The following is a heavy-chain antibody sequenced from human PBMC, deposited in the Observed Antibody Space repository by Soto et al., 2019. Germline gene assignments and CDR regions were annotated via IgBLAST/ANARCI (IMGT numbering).Heavy chain of an antibody. Sequence: KCVSWIRQPPGKALEWLARIDWDDDKHYSTSRKTRLTISKDTSKNQVVLTMTNMDPVDTATYYCARIPHYSDTLGTYSDYRRHRTPVPGTS. CDR2: IDWDDDK. CDR3: ARIPHYSDTLGTYSDY. J-gene: IGHJ4*01. CDR1: KC. V-gene: IGHV2-70*11. D-gene: IGHD4-17*01.